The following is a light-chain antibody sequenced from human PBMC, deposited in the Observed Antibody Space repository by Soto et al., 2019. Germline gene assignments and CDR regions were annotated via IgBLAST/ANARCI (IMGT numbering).Light chain of an antibody. J-gene: IGLJ2*01. CDR3: QVWDSSAYHMI. CDR1: NIRSKT. CDR2: DDS. Sequence: SYELTQAPSVSVAPGPTATITWGGNNIRSKTVHWYQQKTGQAPVLVAYDDSGRPSGVPDRFSGSNSGSAATLTISRVEAGDEANYYCQVWDSSAYHMIFGGGTKLTVL. V-gene: IGLV3-21*02.